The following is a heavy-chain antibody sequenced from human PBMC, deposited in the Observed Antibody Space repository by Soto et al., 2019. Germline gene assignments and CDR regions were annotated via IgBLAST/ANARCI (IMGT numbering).Heavy chain of an antibody. CDR3: ERRGVLNYYYGMDV. D-gene: IGHD3-10*01. CDR1: EYSITSYC. J-gene: IGHJ6*02. V-gene: IGHV5-51*01. Sequence: ESLKISSKGSEYSITSYCIGRVRQIPGKGLECMGIIYPGDSDTRYSPAGQGQGTISADKSISTAYLQWSSLKASDTAMYYCERRGVLNYYYGMDVWGQGNTVTVSS. CDR2: IYPGDSDT.